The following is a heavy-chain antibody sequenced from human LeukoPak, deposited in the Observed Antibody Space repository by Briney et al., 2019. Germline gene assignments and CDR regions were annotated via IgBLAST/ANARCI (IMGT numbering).Heavy chain of an antibody. D-gene: IGHD6-19*01. CDR3: ARDRAGSGSDY. CDR1: GGTFSSYA. CDR2: IIPILGIA. Sequence: GASVKVSCKASGGTFSSYAISWVRQAPGQGLEWMGRIIPILGIANYAQKFQGRVTITADKSTSTAYMELSSLRSEDTAVYYCARDRAGSGSDYWGQGTLVTVSP. V-gene: IGHV1-69*04. J-gene: IGHJ4*02.